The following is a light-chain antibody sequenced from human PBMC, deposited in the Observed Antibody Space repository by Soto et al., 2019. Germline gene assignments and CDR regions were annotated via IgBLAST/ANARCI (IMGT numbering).Light chain of an antibody. J-gene: IGKJ1*01. V-gene: IGKV1-5*03. CDR3: QHSGT. CDR1: QSISTR. CDR2: KAS. Sequence: DIQMTQSPSTLSASVGDRVTITCRASQSISTRLAWYQQKPGRAPNLLIYKASDLKNGVPSRFSGSGSGTEFTPSITPLQADDFATYYCQHSGTFGQGTKVAIK.